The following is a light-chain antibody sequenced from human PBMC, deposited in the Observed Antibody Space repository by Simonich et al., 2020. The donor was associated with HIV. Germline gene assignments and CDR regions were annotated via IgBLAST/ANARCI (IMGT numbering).Light chain of an antibody. J-gene: IGKJ1*01. CDR2: GAS. Sequence: EIVMTQSPATLSVSPGERATHSCRASQSVSSNLAWYQQKPGQAPRLRIYGASTRATGIPARFSGSGSGTEFTLTISSLQSEDFGVYYCQQYKKWPPWTFGQGTKVEIK. V-gene: IGKV3-15*01. CDR1: QSVSSN. CDR3: QQYKKWPPWT.